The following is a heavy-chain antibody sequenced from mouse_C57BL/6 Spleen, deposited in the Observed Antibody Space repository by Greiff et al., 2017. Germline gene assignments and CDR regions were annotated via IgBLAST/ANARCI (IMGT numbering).Heavy chain of an antibody. J-gene: IGHJ2*01. V-gene: IGHV14-2*01. CDR3: ARDGYYVDY. D-gene: IGHD2-3*01. Sequence: VQLKQSGAELVKPGASVKLSCTASGFNIKDYYMHWVKQRTEQGLEWIGRIDPEDGETKYAPNFQGKATITADPSSNTAYLQLSSLTSEDTAVYYCARDGYYVDYWGQGTTLTVSS. CDR2: IDPEDGET. CDR1: GFNIKDYY.